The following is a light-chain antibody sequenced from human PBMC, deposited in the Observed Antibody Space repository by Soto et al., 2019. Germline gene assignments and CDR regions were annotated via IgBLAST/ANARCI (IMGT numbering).Light chain of an antibody. CDR1: SSNIGAGYD. CDR3: QSYDSSLSGVV. J-gene: IGLJ2*01. Sequence: QSVLTQPPSVSGAPGQRATISCTGSSSNIGAGYDVHWYQQLPGTAPKLLIYGNSNRPSGVPDRFSGSKSGTSASLAITGLQAEDEADYYCQSYDSSLSGVVFGGWTKLTVL. CDR2: GNS. V-gene: IGLV1-40*01.